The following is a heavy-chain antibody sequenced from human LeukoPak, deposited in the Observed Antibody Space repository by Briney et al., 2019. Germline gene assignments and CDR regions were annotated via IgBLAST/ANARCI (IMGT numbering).Heavy chain of an antibody. CDR3: AKSNNYDSSGYYLWSEDY. CDR2: ISGSGGST. Sequence: GRSLRLSCAASGFTFSSYGMHWVRQAPGKGLEWVSAISGSGGSTYYADSVKGRFTISRDNSKNTLYLQMNSLRAEDTAVYYCAKSNNYDSSGYYLWSEDYWGQGTLVTVSS. V-gene: IGHV3-23*01. CDR1: GFTFSSYG. J-gene: IGHJ4*02. D-gene: IGHD3-22*01.